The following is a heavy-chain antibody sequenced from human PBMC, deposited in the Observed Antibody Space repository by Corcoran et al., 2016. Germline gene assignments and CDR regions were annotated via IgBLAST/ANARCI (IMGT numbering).Heavy chain of an antibody. V-gene: IGHV3-33*03. Sequence: QVQLVESGGGVVQPGGSLRLACAASGFTLSRHGMHWVRQAPGKSLEWVAILWYDGSKTDYADSVKGRFTISRDTSKNTLYLQTTNLRAEDTAVYYWARNMGRPGRCDYWGQGTLVTGSS. CDR3: ARNMGRPGRCDY. CDR1: GFTLSRHG. CDR2: LWYDGSKT. D-gene: IGHD1-26*01. J-gene: IGHJ4*02.